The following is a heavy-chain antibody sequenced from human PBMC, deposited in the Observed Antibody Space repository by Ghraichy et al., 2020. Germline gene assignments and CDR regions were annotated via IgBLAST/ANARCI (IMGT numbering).Heavy chain of an antibody. CDR3: PRINYYYYAMDV. Sequence: SETLSLTCTVSGGSTASYYWSWIRQPPGKGLEWIGYVYHTGSTNYNPSLKSRLTISVDTSKNQFSLKLSSVTAADTALYYCPRINYYYYAMDVWGQGTTVTVSS. CDR1: GGSTASYY. CDR2: VYHTGST. V-gene: IGHV4-59*13. J-gene: IGHJ6*02.